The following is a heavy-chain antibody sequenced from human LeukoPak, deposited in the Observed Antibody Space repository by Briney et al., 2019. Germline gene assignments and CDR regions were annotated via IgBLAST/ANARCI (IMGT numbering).Heavy chain of an antibody. D-gene: IGHD3-22*01. CDR1: GYTFTGYY. Sequence: ASVKVSCKASGYTFTGYYMHWVRQAPGQGLEWMGWINPDSGATNYAQKFQGRVTMTRDTSISTDYMELSRLRSDDTAVYYCARDTNYYDSSGWPDYWGQGTLVTVSS. CDR2: INPDSGAT. V-gene: IGHV1-2*02. J-gene: IGHJ4*02. CDR3: ARDTNYYDSSGWPDY.